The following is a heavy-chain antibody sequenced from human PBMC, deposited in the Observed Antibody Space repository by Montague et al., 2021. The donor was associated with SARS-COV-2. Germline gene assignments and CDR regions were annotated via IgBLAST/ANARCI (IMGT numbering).Heavy chain of an antibody. J-gene: IGHJ6*02. D-gene: IGHD1-26*01. CDR2: IDTGGNT. V-gene: IGHV4-61*02. Sequence: TLSLTCTVSGGSISSGSHYWSWIRQPAGKGLEWIGRIDTGGNTXYISSLKSRVTISVDTSKNQFSLKLSSVTAADTAVYYCARRIDYYGIDVWGQGTTVTVSS. CDR1: GGSISSGSHY. CDR3: ARRIDYYGIDV.